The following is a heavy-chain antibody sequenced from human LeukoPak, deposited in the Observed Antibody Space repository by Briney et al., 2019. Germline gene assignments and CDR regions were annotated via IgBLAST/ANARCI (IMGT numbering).Heavy chain of an antibody. CDR1: GGSFSGYY. CDR3: ARGLPGYSSGWYLY. D-gene: IGHD6-19*01. V-gene: IGHV4-34*01. J-gene: IGHJ4*02. Sequence: PSETLSLTCAVYGGSFSGYYWSWIRQPPGKGLEWIREINHSGSTNYNPSLKSRVTISVDTSKNQFSLKLSSVTAADTAVYYCARGLPGYSSGWYLYWGQGTLVTVSS. CDR2: INHSGST.